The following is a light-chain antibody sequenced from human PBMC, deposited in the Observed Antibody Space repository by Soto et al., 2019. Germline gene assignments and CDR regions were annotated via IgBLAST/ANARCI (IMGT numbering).Light chain of an antibody. Sequence: EIVVTQSPATLSLSPGERATLSCRASQSISSYLAWYQQKPGQARRLLIYDASNRATGIPASFSGGGSGTVLTLSIRSLEPDDFADYYCQQRSTWPLTFGGRTHVES. CDR1: QSISSY. J-gene: IGKJ4*01. V-gene: IGKV3-11*01. CDR2: DAS. CDR3: QQRSTWPLT.